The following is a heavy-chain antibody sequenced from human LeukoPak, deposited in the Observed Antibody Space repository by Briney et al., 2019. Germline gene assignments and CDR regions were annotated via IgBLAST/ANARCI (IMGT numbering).Heavy chain of an antibody. CDR1: GCSISSYY. CDR3: ARGVYVAAAQYGY. J-gene: IGHJ4*02. CDR2: IYYNGTT. V-gene: IGHV4-59*12. D-gene: IGHD6-13*01. Sequence: PSETLSLTCTVSGCSISSYYWSWIRQPPGKGLEWIGDIYYNGTTNYNPSLKNRVTILVDTSKNQNSLMLSSVTAADTAVYYCARGVYVAAAQYGYWGQGTLVTVSS.